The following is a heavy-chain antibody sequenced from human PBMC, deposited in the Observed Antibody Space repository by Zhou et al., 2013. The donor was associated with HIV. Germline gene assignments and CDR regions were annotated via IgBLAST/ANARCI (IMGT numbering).Heavy chain of an antibody. D-gene: IGHD6-6*01. CDR3: ARGPYSSSSYFYYYMDV. J-gene: IGHJ6*03. Sequence: QVQLIQSGAEVKKPGSSVKASCKASGYKFTNYGITWVRQAPGQGLEWMGWINGNTKSAQKFQGRVTMTTDTSTSTAYLELRSLRSDDTAVYYCARGPYSSSSYFYYYMDVWGKGTTVTVSS. V-gene: IGHV1-18*01. CDR1: GYKFTNYG. CDR2: INGNT.